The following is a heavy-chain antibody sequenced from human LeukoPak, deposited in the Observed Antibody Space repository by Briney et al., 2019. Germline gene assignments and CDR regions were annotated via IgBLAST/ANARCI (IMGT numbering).Heavy chain of an antibody. Sequence: SETLSLTCTVSGGSISSGGYYWSWIRQHPGKGLEWIGYIYYSGSTYYNPSLKSRVTISVDTSKNHFFLKLSSVTAADTAVYYCARLGYSGYDFGNWFDPWGQGTLVTVSS. J-gene: IGHJ5*02. CDR1: GGSISSGGYY. V-gene: IGHV4-31*03. CDR2: IYYSGST. CDR3: ARLGYSGYDFGNWFDP. D-gene: IGHD5-12*01.